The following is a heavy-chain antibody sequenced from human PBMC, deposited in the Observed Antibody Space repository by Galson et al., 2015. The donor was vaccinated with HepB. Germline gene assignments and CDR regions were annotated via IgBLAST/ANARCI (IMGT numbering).Heavy chain of an antibody. D-gene: IGHD6-6*01. Sequence: VKKPGASVKVSCKASGYRFNSYGISWVRQAPGQGLEWMGWISGYNDKTDFAQKFQGRVTMTTDTSTSTAFMELRSLKSDDTAVYYCWRDSTSSDFGRYYYYGMDVWGQGTTVTVSS. CDR3: WRDSTSSDFGRYYYYGMDV. V-gene: IGHV1-18*01. CDR2: ISGYNDKT. CDR1: GYRFNSYG. J-gene: IGHJ6*02.